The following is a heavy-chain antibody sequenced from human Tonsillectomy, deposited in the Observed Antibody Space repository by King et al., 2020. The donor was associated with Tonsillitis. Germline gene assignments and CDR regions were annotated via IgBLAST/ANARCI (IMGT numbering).Heavy chain of an antibody. CDR3: ARDCSRASCYADY. V-gene: IGHV3-7*01. Sequence: DVQLVESGGGLVQPGGSLRLSCAASGFTFTTYWMSWVRQAPGKGLEWVASIKQDGSQKYYVDSVKGRFTISRDNSKNSLYLQMDSLRAEDTAVYYCARDCSRASCYADYWGQGTLVTVSS. CDR1: GFTFTTYW. D-gene: IGHD2-2*01. CDR2: IKQDGSQK. J-gene: IGHJ4*02.